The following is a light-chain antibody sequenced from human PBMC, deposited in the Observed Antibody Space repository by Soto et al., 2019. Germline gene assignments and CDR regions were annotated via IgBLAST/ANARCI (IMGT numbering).Light chain of an antibody. CDR2: GNS. J-gene: IGLJ2*01. CDR3: QSYDSSLSRFKV. V-gene: IGLV1-40*01. CDR1: SSNIGAGYD. Sequence: QSVLTQPPSVSGAPGQRVTISCTGSSSNIGAGYDVHWYQQLPGTAPKLLIYGNSNRPSGVPDRFSGSKSGTSASLAITGLQAEDEADYYCQSYDSSLSRFKVFGGGPKLTVL.